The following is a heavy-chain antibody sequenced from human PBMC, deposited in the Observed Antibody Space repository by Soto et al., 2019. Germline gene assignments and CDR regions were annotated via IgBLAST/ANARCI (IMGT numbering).Heavy chain of an antibody. V-gene: IGHV3-23*01. Sequence: QLGGSLRLSCAASGFTFSSYAMSWVRQAPGKGLEWVSAISGSGGSTYYADSVKGRFTISRDNSKNTLYLQMNSLRAEDTAVYYCAKDPNWGSVGLYDYWGQGTLVTVSS. CDR3: AKDPNWGSVGLYDY. CDR1: GFTFSSYA. D-gene: IGHD7-27*01. J-gene: IGHJ4*02. CDR2: ISGSGGST.